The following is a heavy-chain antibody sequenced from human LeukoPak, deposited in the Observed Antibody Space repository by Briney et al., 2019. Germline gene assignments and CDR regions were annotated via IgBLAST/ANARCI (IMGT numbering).Heavy chain of an antibody. J-gene: IGHJ4*01. CDR2: INHSRST. D-gene: IGHD6-6*01. CDR1: GFTFSSYE. CDR3: ARVRKYSSYFDY. Sequence: PGGSLRLSCAASGFTFSSYEMNWIRQPPGKGLEWIGEINHSRSTNYNPSLKSRVTISVDTSKNQFSLKLSSVTAADTAVYYCARVRKYSSYFDYWGQGTLVTVSS. V-gene: IGHV4-34*01.